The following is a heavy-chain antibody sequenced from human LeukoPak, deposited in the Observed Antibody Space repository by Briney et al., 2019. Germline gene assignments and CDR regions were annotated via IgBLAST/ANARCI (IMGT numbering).Heavy chain of an antibody. J-gene: IGHJ4*02. CDR2: IRYDGSNK. Sequence: GGSLRLSCAASGFTFSSYGMHWVRQAPGKGLEWVAFIRYDGSNKYYADSVKGRFTISRDNSKNTLYLQMNSLRAEDTAVYYCAKSGEMDARWSYFDYWGQGTLVTVSS. D-gene: IGHD4-23*01. CDR1: GFTFSSYG. V-gene: IGHV3-30*02. CDR3: AKSGEMDARWSYFDY.